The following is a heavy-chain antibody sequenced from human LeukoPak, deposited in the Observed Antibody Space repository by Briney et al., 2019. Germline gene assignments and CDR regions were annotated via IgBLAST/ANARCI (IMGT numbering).Heavy chain of an antibody. J-gene: IGHJ6*03. V-gene: IGHV3-23*01. CDR1: GFTFSSYA. D-gene: IGHD6-13*01. CDR3: AQARGMSRYYYMDV. CDR2: ISGSASST. Sequence: GGSLRLSCAASGFTFSSYAMSWVRQAPGKGLEWVSAISGSASSTYYADSVKGRFTISRDNSKNTLNLQMNSLRAEDTAVYYRAQARGMSRYYYMDVWGKGTTVTVSS.